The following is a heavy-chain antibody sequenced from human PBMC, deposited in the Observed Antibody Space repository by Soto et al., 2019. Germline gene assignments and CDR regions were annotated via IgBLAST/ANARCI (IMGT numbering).Heavy chain of an antibody. CDR2: IYDNGTT. D-gene: IGHD3-10*01. CDR1: GLTVSNAY. Sequence: GGSLRLSCSASGLTVSNAYMAWVRQAPGMGLEWVSVIYDNGTTYYADSVKGRFTISRDTSTNTLSLQMDSLRAEDTAVYYCVRPLPSGRNYGLDVWGQGTTVTVSS. J-gene: IGHJ6*02. CDR3: VRPLPSGRNYGLDV. V-gene: IGHV3-53*01.